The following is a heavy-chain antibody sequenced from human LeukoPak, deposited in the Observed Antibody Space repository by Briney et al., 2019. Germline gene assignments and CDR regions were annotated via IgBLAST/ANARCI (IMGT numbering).Heavy chain of an antibody. CDR3: ARSARWRYGPGFVGNY. J-gene: IGHJ4*02. D-gene: IGHD2-21*01. V-gene: IGHV1-2*02. Sequence: ASVKVSCKASGYSFSVNYLHWVRQAPGQGLEWMGWINPNSGGTNYAQKFQGRVTMTRDTSISTAYMELSRLRSDDTAVYYCARSARWRYGPGFVGNYWGQGTLVTVSS. CDR2: INPNSGGT. CDR1: GYSFSVNY.